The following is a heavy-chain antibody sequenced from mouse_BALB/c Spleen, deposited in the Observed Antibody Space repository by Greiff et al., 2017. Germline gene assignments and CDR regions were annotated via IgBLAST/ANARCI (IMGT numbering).Heavy chain of an antibody. CDR2: ISSGGSYT. CDR3: TRDYDYDVYYAMDY. V-gene: IGHV5-6-4*01. D-gene: IGHD2-4*01. Sequence: EVHLVESGGGLVKPGGSLKLSCAASGFTFSSYTMSWVRQTPEKRLEWVATISSGGSYTYYPDSVKGRFTISRDNAKNTLYLQMSSLKSEDTAMYYCTRDYDYDVYYAMDYWGQGTSVTVSS. J-gene: IGHJ4*01. CDR1: GFTFSSYT.